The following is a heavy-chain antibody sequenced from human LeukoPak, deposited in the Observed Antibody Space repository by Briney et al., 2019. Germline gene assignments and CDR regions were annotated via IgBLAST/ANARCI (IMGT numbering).Heavy chain of an antibody. CDR2: IYTSGST. CDR1: GGSISSYF. CDR3: ARGPRNSDWYSIDY. Sequence: SDTLSLTCTVSGGSISSYFWSWIRQPAGKGREWIGRIYTSGSTDYNPSLKSRVTMSVDTSKNQFSLKLNSVTAADTAVYYCARGPRNSDWYSIDYWGQGTLATVSS. D-gene: IGHD6-19*01. V-gene: IGHV4-4*07. J-gene: IGHJ4*02.